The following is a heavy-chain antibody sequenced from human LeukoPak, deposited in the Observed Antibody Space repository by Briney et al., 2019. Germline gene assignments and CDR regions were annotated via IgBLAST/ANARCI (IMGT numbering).Heavy chain of an antibody. CDR3: AKVVVYSYFDY. CDR2: IYSGGST. V-gene: IGHV3-66*01. Sequence: GGSLRLSCAASRFTVSSNYMTWVRQAAGKGLEWVSVIYSGGSTYYADSVKGRFTISRDNSKNTLYLQMNSLRAEDTAVYYCAKVVVYSYFDYWGQGALVTVSS. D-gene: IGHD2-21*01. CDR1: RFTVSSNY. J-gene: IGHJ4*02.